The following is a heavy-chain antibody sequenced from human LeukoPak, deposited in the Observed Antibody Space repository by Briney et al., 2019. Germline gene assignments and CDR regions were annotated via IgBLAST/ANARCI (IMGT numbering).Heavy chain of an antibody. CDR1: GGSISSHY. V-gene: IGHV4-59*11. Sequence: SETLSLTCTVSGGSISSHYWSWIRQPPGKRLEWIGYIYYSGSTNYNPSLKSRVTISVDTSKNQFSLKLSSVTAADTAVYYCARVVSGWFDPWGQGTLVTVSS. J-gene: IGHJ5*02. D-gene: IGHD3-10*01. CDR2: IYYSGST. CDR3: ARVVSGWFDP.